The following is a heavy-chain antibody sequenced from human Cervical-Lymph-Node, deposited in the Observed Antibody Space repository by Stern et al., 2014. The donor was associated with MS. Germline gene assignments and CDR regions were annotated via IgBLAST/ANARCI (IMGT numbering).Heavy chain of an antibody. Sequence: QVQLVESGGGVVQPGRSLRLSCEASGFTFRGYGIHWVRQPPGQGLEWVAVISYDGSLKYFADSVKGRFNISRDNSKNTVYLEMNSLRPDDTALYFCARTSKAFPIDYWGQGTLVTVST. D-gene: IGHD2/OR15-2a*01. CDR3: ARTSKAFPIDY. CDR1: GFTFRGYG. CDR2: ISYDGSLK. J-gene: IGHJ4*02. V-gene: IGHV3-30*03.